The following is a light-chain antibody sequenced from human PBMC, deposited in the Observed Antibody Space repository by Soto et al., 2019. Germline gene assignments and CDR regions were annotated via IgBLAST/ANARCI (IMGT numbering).Light chain of an antibody. V-gene: IGLV2-14*01. Sequence: QSVLTQPASVSGSPGQSITISCTGTSSDVGDYNYVSWYQQHPGKAPKLMIYEVSDRPSGASNRFSGSKSGNTASLTISGLQAEDEADYHCSSFTSISKYVFGTGTKVTVL. CDR1: SSDVGDYNY. J-gene: IGLJ1*01. CDR3: SSFTSISKYV. CDR2: EVS.